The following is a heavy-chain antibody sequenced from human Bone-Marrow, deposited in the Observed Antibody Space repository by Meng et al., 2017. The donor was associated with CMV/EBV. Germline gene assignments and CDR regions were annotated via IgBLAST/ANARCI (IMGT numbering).Heavy chain of an antibody. Sequence: GGSLRLSCAASGFTFSSYWMHWVRQAPGKGLVWVSRINSDGSSTSYAYSVKGRFTISRDNAKNTLYLQMNSLRAEDTAVYYCARDLEYSSSWYRTKDYYYYYGMDVWGQGTTVTVSS. D-gene: IGHD6-13*01. CDR2: INSDGSST. V-gene: IGHV3-74*01. CDR1: GFTFSSYW. J-gene: IGHJ6*02. CDR3: ARDLEYSSSWYRTKDYYYYYGMDV.